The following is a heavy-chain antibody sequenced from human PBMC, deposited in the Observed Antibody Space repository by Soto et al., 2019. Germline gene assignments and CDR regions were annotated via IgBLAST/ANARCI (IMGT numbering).Heavy chain of an antibody. CDR2: IIPIFGTA. CDR1: GGTFSSYA. Sequence: QVQLVQSGAEVKKPGSSVKVSCKASGGTFSSYAISWVRQAPGQGLEWMGGIIPIFGTANYAQKFQGRVTITADESTSTAYMELSSLRSEDTAVYYCARVRYCISTSCYSPWYFDLWGRGTLVTVSS. CDR3: ARVRYCISTSCYSPWYFDL. V-gene: IGHV1-69*12. D-gene: IGHD2-2*01. J-gene: IGHJ2*01.